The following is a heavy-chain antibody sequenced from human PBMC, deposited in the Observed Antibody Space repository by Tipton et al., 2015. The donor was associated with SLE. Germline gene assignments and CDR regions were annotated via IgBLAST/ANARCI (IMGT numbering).Heavy chain of an antibody. D-gene: IGHD3-10*01. CDR3: AREVYYHGSGRLDS. CDR1: GGSISSRNW. Sequence: TLSLTCAVSGGSISSRNWWSWVRQSPGKGLEWIGEIYHRGTTNYNPSLKSRVTISQDTSKNQFSLTLGSVTAADTAVYFCAREVYYHGSGRLDSWGRGTLVTVSS. CDR2: IYHRGTT. J-gene: IGHJ4*02. V-gene: IGHV4-4*01.